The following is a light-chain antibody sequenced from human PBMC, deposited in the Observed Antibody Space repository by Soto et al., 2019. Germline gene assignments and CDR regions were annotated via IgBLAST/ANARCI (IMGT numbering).Light chain of an antibody. CDR1: QSISTS. Sequence: DIQLTQSPSSLSASVGDRVTITCRASQSISTSLNWYRQKPGKAPNLLIFTSSNLESGVPSRFSGSGSGTDFTLTISSLQPEDFATYFCQQGYSRPRTFGQGTKVDIK. J-gene: IGKJ1*01. V-gene: IGKV1-39*01. CDR3: QQGYSRPRT. CDR2: TSS.